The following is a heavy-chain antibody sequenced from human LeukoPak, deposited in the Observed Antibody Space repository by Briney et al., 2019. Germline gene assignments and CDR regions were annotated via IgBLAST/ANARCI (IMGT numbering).Heavy chain of an antibody. V-gene: IGHV3-23*01. J-gene: IGHJ5*01. CDR1: GFSFSDYA. CDR2: ISGNSAGT. CDR3: VRERDYYGSGLNWLEF. D-gene: IGHD3-10*01. Sequence: TGGSLRLSCAASGFSFSDYAISWVRQAPGKGLEWVSGISGNSAGTYYAGSVKGRFTISRDNSKNTVNLQMNSLRAEDTAEYYCVRERDYYGSGLNWLEFWGQGTLVTVSS.